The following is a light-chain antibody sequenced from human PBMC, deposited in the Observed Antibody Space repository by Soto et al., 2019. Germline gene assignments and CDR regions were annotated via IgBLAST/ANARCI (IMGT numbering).Light chain of an antibody. Sequence: DIQMTQSPSSLSASVGDRVTITCRASQTIYSHLNWYQQRPGKAPKLLIYGESSLQSGVPSRFSGSGSGTDFTLTISSLLPEDFAPYYCQQSYGTPYTFGQGTNLEIK. CDR3: QQSYGTPYT. V-gene: IGKV1-39*01. CDR1: QTIYSH. J-gene: IGKJ2*01. CDR2: GES.